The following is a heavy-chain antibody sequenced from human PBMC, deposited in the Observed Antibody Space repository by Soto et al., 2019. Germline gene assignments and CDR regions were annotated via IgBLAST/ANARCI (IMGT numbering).Heavy chain of an antibody. CDR2: ISYDGSKK. D-gene: IGHD2-2*01. CDR3: AKDTGACSRSRRNPGDNWFDP. J-gene: IGHJ5*02. Sequence: RLSCGASGFTFSNYGMHWVRQAPGKGLEWVAIISYDGSKKYYADSVKGRFTISRDSSKNTLSLQMNSLRAEDTAVYYCAKDTGACSRSRRNPGDNWFDPWGQGTLVTVSS. V-gene: IGHV3-30*18. CDR1: GFTFSNYG.